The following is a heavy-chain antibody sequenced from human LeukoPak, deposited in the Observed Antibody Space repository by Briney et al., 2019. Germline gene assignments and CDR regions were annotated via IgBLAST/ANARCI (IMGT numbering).Heavy chain of an antibody. CDR3: ARVVIGAFDI. D-gene: IGHD3-22*01. CDR2: IIPIFGTA. CDR1: GGTFSSYA. J-gene: IGHJ3*02. V-gene: IGHV1-69*13. Sequence: VASVKVSCKASGGTFSSYAISWVRQAPGQGLEWMGGIIPIFGTANYAQKFQGRVTITADESTSTAYMELSSLRSEDTAVYYCARVVIGAFDIWGQGTMVTVSS.